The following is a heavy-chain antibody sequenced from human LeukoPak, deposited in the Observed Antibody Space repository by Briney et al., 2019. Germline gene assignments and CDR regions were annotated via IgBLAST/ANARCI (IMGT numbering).Heavy chain of an antibody. J-gene: IGHJ5*02. CDR3: ARHAATGTTSSLRFDP. CDR2: IYYSGST. V-gene: IGHV4-59*08. Sequence: SETLSLTCTVSAGSISSSYWSWIRQPPGKGLEWIGYIYYSGSTNYNPSLKSRVTISVDTSKNQFSLKLSSVTAADTAVYYCARHAATGTTSSLRFDPWGQGTLVTVSS. D-gene: IGHD4-17*01. CDR1: AGSISSSY.